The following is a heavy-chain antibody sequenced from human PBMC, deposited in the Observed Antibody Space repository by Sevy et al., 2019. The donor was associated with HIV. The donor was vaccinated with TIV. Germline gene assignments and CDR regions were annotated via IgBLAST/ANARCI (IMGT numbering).Heavy chain of an antibody. CDR1: GFTFSSYD. V-gene: IGHV3-30*18. J-gene: IGHJ6*02. CDR3: AKNRLPGGSYFSRHGLDV. Sequence: GGSLRLSCAASGFTFSSYDMHWVRQAPGKGLEWVAIILHDGSYREYVDSVRGRFTMSRENSKNTMYLQINGLSIEDTAVYYCAKNRLPGGSYFSRHGLDVWGRGTTVTVSS. D-gene: IGHD3-10*01. CDR2: ILHDGSYR.